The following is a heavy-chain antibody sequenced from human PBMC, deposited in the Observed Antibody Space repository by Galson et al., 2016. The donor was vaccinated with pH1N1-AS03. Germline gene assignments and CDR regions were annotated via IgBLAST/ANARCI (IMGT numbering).Heavy chain of an antibody. Sequence: SVKVSYKASGYNFVTYGMTWVRQGPGQGLEWMGWINPYSTNTNYAKKVQDRVTMTADTSTTTAHLDLRNLGSDDTAVYYCARVVAGRPFLIDYWGQGTLVIVSS. D-gene: IGHD6-6*01. V-gene: IGHV1-18*01. CDR1: GYNFVTYG. CDR2: INPYSTNT. J-gene: IGHJ4*02. CDR3: ARVVAGRPFLIDY.